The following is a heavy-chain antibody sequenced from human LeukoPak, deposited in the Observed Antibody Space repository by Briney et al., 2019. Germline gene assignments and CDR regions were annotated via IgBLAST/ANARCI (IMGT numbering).Heavy chain of an antibody. CDR3: AKDQNGDLGDY. D-gene: IGHD3-10*01. CDR1: GFSFRTSW. J-gene: IGHJ4*02. CDR2: INSDGSSI. V-gene: IGHV3-74*01. Sequence: PGGSLRLSCAASGFSFRTSWMHWVRQAPGKGLVRVSRINSDGSSISYADSVKGRFTISRDNAKNTLFLQMNSLRAEDTAVYYCAKDQNGDLGDYWGQGTLVTVSS.